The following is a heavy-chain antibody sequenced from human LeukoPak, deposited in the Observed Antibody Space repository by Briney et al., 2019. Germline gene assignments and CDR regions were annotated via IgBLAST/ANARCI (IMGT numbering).Heavy chain of an antibody. D-gene: IGHD4-17*01. CDR2: IIPILGIA. J-gene: IGHJ4*02. V-gene: IGHV1-69*04. CDR1: GYTFTGYY. CDR3: ARDLDGDYVYRY. Sequence: PWASVKVSCKASGYTFTGYYMHWVRQAPGQGLEWMGRIIPILGIANYAQKFQGRVTITADKSTSTAYMELSSLRSEDTAVYYCARDLDGDYVYRYWGQGTLVTVSS.